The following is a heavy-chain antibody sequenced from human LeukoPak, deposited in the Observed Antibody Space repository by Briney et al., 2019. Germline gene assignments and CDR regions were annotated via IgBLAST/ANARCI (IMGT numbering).Heavy chain of an antibody. CDR1: GGSISSYY. J-gene: IGHJ4*02. CDR2: IYYSGST. D-gene: IGHD5-24*01. Sequence: PSETLSRTCTVSGGSISSYYWSWIRQPPGKGLEWIGYIYYSGSTNYNPSLKSRVTISVDTSKNQFSLKLSSVTAADTAVYYCASEESWGQGTLVTVSS. CDR3: ASEES. V-gene: IGHV4-59*01.